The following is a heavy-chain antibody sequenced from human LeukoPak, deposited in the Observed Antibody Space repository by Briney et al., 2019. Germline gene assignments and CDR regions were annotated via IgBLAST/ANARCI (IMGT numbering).Heavy chain of an antibody. CDR1: GYNFADFW. V-gene: IGHV5-10-1*01. CDR2: IDPEDSYT. Sequence: GESLKISCKASGYNFADFWISWVRQMPGRGLEWMGRIDPEDSYTNYNPSFECHVTISADKSINTAYLQLRSLKASDTAMYYCARGGYSSDWYYYFDPWGQGTLVTVSS. CDR3: ARGGYSSDWYYYFDP. J-gene: IGHJ5*02. D-gene: IGHD2-15*01.